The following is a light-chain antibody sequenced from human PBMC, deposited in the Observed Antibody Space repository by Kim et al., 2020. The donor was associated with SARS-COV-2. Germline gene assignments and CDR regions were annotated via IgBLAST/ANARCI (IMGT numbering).Light chain of an antibody. CDR2: KDS. J-gene: IGLJ1*01. Sequence: SPRKTARINCSGDAMPKQYAYWYQQKPGQAPVLVIYKDSERPSGIPERFTGSSSGTTVTLTISGVQAEDEADYYCQSADSSGTYHVFGTGTKVTVL. CDR3: QSADSSGTYHV. CDR1: AMPKQY. V-gene: IGLV3-25*03.